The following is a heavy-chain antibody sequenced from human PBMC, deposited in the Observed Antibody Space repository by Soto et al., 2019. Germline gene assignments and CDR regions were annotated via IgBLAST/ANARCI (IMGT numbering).Heavy chain of an antibody. D-gene: IGHD1-26*01. CDR2: MSYDGSNE. V-gene: IGHV3-30*18. CDR3: AKEGSHNFDY. CDR1: GFTFSHYA. Sequence: QVQLVESGGGVVQPGRSLRLSCAASGFTFSHYAMHWVRQAPGKGLEWVALMSYDGSNEYYADSVKGRFTISRDNSKNTLYLQMNSLRAEDTAVYYGAKEGSHNFDYWGQGTLVTVSS. J-gene: IGHJ4*02.